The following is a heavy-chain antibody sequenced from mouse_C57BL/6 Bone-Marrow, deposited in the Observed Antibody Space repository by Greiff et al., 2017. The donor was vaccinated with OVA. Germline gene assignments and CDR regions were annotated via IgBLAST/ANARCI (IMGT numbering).Heavy chain of an antibody. V-gene: IGHV14-3*01. Sequence: EVKLQQSVAELVRPGASVKLSCTASGFNIKNTYLHWVKQRPEQGLEWLGRIDPANGNTKYAPKFQGKATITADTSSNTAYLQLSSLTSEDTAIYYCARWGATVVARDWYFDVWGTGTTVTVSA. CDR1: GFNIKNTY. CDR3: ARWGATVVARDWYFDV. D-gene: IGHD1-1*01. J-gene: IGHJ1*03. CDR2: IDPANGNT.